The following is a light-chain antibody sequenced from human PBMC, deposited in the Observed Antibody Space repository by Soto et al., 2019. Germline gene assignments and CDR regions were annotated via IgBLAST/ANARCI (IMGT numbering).Light chain of an antibody. Sequence: IVVTQSPATLSVSAGEGATLACRAGQGVTTNFAWYQQKSGQSPRLLIYDVSIRATGVPARFSATGSETDFTLTISGLQSEDSAVYFCQQYNNWPFSFGQGTRLEI. CDR2: DVS. J-gene: IGKJ5*01. CDR3: QQYNNWPFS. CDR1: QGVTTN. V-gene: IGKV3-15*01.